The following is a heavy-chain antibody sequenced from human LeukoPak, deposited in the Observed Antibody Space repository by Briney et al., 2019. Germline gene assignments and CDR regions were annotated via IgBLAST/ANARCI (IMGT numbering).Heavy chain of an antibody. CDR3: ARDDAPNMITFGGVIGLFDY. Sequence: PGGSLRLSCAASGFTFSSYAMHWVRQAPGKGLEWVAVISYDGSNKYYADSVKGRFTISRDNSKNTLYLQINSLRAEDTAVYYCARDDAPNMITFGGVIGLFDYWGQGTLVTVSS. V-gene: IGHV3-30*04. CDR2: ISYDGSNK. D-gene: IGHD3-16*02. J-gene: IGHJ4*02. CDR1: GFTFSSYA.